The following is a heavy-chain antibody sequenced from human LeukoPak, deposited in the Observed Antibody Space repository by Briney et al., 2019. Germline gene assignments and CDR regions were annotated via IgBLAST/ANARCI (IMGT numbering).Heavy chain of an antibody. V-gene: IGHV3-30*02. CDR3: AKTSLSDASGHYYYMDV. CDR1: RFTVSSNY. CDR2: IRFDGTSK. D-gene: IGHD3-3*01. Sequence: GGSLRLSCAASRFTVSSNYMSWVRQAPGKGLEWVAFIRFDGTSKFYADSVKARFTISRDNSQNTVSLQVNNLRIEDTALYYCAKTSLSDASGHYYYMDVWGKGTTVTVSS. J-gene: IGHJ6*03.